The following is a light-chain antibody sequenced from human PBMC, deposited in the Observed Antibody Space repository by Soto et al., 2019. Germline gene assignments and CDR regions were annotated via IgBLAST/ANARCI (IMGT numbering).Light chain of an antibody. CDR3: QQYGNSRGT. CDR1: QSVSSSY. CDR2: NAS. V-gene: IGKV3-20*01. Sequence: EIVLTQSPGTLSLSPVEIAALSFMASQSVSSSYLAWYQQKPGQAPRLLIYNASSRATGIPDRFSGSGSGTDFTLTISRLEPEDFAVYYCQQYGNSRGTFGQGTKVDIK. J-gene: IGKJ1*01.